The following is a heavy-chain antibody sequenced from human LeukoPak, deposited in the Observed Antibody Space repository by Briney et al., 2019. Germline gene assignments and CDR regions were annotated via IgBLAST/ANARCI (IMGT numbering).Heavy chain of an antibody. CDR3: AKDRYSSSSNYYYGMDV. D-gene: IGHD6-6*01. J-gene: IGHJ6*02. CDR2: ISYDGSNK. CDR1: GFTFSSYS. Sequence: GGSLRLSCAASGFTFSSYSMHWVRQAPGKGLEWVAVISYDGSNKYYADSVKGRFTISRDNSKNTLYLQMNSLRAEDTAVYYCAKDRYSSSSNYYYGMDVWGQGTTVTVSS. V-gene: IGHV3-30*18.